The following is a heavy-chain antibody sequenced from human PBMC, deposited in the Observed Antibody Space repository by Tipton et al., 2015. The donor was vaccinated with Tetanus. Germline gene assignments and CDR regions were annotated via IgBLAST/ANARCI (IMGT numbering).Heavy chain of an antibody. Sequence: QVQLVQSGAEVKKPGASVKVSCKASGYTFTSFGINWVRQAPGQGLEWMGWINTDKGSTNYAQNLQGRVIMTTDTSTLTAYMELRSLGSDDTAVYYCARGGTMDYWGQGTLVTVSA. CDR2: INTDKGST. D-gene: IGHD1-1*01. V-gene: IGHV1-18*01. CDR1: GYTFTSFG. CDR3: ARGGTMDY. J-gene: IGHJ4*02.